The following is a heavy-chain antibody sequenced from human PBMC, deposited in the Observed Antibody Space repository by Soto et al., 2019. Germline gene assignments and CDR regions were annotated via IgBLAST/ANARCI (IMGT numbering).Heavy chain of an antibody. Sequence: PSQTLSLTYAISGDSVSRNSAAWNWIRPSPSRGLEWLGRTYYRSKWYNDYAVSVKSRITINPDTSKNQFSLQLNSVTPEDTAVYYCARDLGYCSGGSCYPGRSGVYYYYGMDVWGQGTTVTVSS. CDR3: ARDLGYCSGGSCYPGRSGVYYYYGMDV. CDR2: TYYRSKWYN. D-gene: IGHD2-15*01. CDR1: GDSVSRNSAA. V-gene: IGHV6-1*01. J-gene: IGHJ6*02.